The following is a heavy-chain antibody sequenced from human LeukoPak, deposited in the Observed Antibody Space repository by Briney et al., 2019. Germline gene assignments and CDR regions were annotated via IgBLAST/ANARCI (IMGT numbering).Heavy chain of an antibody. Sequence: GGSLRLSCAASGFAFSDYYMSWIRQAPGKGLERVSYISSSGSTIYYADSVKGRFTISRDNAKNSLYLQMNSLRAEDTAVYYCARDGTAAGLYFDLWGQGTLVTVSS. CDR1: GFAFSDYY. V-gene: IGHV3-11*04. CDR2: ISSSGSTI. J-gene: IGHJ4*01. CDR3: ARDGTAAGLYFDL. D-gene: IGHD6-13*01.